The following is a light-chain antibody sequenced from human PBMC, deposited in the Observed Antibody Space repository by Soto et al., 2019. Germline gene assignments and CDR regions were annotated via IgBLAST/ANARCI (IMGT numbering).Light chain of an antibody. J-gene: IGKJ5*01. Sequence: EIVMTQSPGTLCLSPGERATLSCRASQTVSNNYLAWCQQKPGQAPRVIMYGASRRATGIPDRFSGGGSGTDFTLTISRLEPEDFAVYFCQQYAGPPTTFGQGTRLEIK. V-gene: IGKV3-20*01. CDR2: GAS. CDR3: QQYAGPPTT. CDR1: QTVSNNY.